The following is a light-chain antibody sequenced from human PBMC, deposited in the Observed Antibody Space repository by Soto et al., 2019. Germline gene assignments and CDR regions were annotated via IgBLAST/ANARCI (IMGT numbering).Light chain of an antibody. CDR1: SCHIGSSNL. Sequence: QSVLTQPASVSGSPGQSITISCTASSCHIGSSNLVSWYQHHSGKAPKLIIYEGNKRPSGVSNRFSGSKSGKTASLTISGLQAEDEGTYYCCSYAGSSPLYVFGTGTKVTVL. CDR2: EGN. J-gene: IGLJ1*01. V-gene: IGLV2-23*01. CDR3: CSYAGSSPLYV.